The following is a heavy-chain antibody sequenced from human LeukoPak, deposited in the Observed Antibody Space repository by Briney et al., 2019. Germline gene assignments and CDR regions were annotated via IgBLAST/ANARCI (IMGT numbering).Heavy chain of an antibody. J-gene: IGHJ3*02. V-gene: IGHV4-4*07. CDR3: ARYSSSGDAFDI. D-gene: IGHD6-6*01. Sequence: SETLSLTCTVSGDSISSYYWSWIRQPAGKGLEWIGRIYTSGSTNYNPSLKSRVTMSVDTSKNQFSLKLSSVTAADTAVYYCARYSSSGDAFDIWGQGTMVTVSS. CDR1: GDSISSYY. CDR2: IYTSGST.